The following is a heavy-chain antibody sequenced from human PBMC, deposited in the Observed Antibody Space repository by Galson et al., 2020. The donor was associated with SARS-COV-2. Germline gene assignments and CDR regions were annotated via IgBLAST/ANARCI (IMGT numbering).Heavy chain of an antibody. V-gene: IGHV4-39*01. J-gene: IGHJ3*02. CDR3: SRRMVIQRAFDI. CDR1: GGSISSSSYY. D-gene: IGHD2-21*01. Sequence: SETLSLTCTVSGGSISSSSYYWGWIRQPPGKGLEWIGSIYYSGSTYYNPSLKSRVTISVDTSKNQFSLKLSSVTAADTAVYYCSRRMVIQRAFDIWGQGTMVTVS. CDR2: IYYSGST.